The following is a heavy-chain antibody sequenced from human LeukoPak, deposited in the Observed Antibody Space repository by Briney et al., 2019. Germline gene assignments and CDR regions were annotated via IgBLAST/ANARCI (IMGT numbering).Heavy chain of an antibody. J-gene: IGHJ4*02. CDR2: IIPIFGTA. V-gene: IGHV1-69*05. CDR3: ASGERGYDGY. Sequence: ASVKVSCKASGGTFSSYAISWVRQAPGQGLEWMGGIIPIFGTANYAQKFQGRVTITTDESTSTAYMELSNLRSEDTAVYYCASGERGYDGYWGQGTLVTVSS. D-gene: IGHD5-18*01. CDR1: GGTFSSYA.